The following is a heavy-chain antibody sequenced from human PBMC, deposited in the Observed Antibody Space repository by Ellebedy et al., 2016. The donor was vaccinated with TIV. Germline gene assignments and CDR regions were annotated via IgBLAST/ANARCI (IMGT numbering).Heavy chain of an antibody. CDR1: GFTFSTYA. V-gene: IGHV3-23*01. Sequence: GGSLRLXXAASGFTFSTYAMSWVRQATGKGLEWVSGVSGNGGSTYYADSVKGRFTISRDNSKNTLYLQMSSLRPENTAVYYCVRLGVVIRSYYFDFWGQGTLVTVSS. J-gene: IGHJ4*02. D-gene: IGHD3-3*01. CDR2: VSGNGGST. CDR3: VRLGVVIRSYYFDF.